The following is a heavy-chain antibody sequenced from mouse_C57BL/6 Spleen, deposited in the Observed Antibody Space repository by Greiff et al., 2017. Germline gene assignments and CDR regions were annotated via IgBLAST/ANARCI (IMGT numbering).Heavy chain of an antibody. CDR3: ARAPGQLRPALFAY. CDR2: IYPGDGDT. CDR1: GYAFSSYW. V-gene: IGHV1-80*01. Sequence: QVQLQQSGAELVKPGASVKISCKASGYAFSSYWMNWVKQRPGKGLEWIGQIYPGDGDTNYTGKFKGKATLTADKSSSTAYMQLSSLTSEDSAVYFCARAPGQLRPALFAYWGQGTLVSVSA. J-gene: IGHJ3*01. D-gene: IGHD3-2*02.